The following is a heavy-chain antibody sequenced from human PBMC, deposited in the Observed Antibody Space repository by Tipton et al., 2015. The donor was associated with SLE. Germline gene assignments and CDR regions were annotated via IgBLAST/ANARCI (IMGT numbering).Heavy chain of an antibody. V-gene: IGHV3-7*04. D-gene: IGHD2/OR15-2a*01. CDR1: GFTFGDYA. CDR2: INQGGSEN. CDR3: SRGNFQHQGF. J-gene: IGHJ4*02. Sequence: SLRLSCTASGFTFGDYAMNWVRQAPGKGLEWVASINQGGSENHYVDSVRGRFTISRDNAKNSLYLQMNTLRAEDTAVYYCSRGNFQHQGFWGQGTLVTVSS.